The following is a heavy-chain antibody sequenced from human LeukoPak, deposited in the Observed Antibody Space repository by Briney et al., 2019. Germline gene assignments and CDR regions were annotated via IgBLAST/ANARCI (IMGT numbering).Heavy chain of an antibody. CDR2: ISPTGSTT. CDR3: ARGPNSNWSGLDS. CDR1: GFSFSGHW. V-gene: IGHV3-74*01. Sequence: GGSLRLSCTASGFSFSGHWMHWARQLPGKGLVWVSRISPTGSTTSYADSVKGRFTVSRDNAKNTLYLQVNNLRAEDTAVYYCARGPNSNWSGLDSWGQGTLLTVSS. D-gene: IGHD6-6*01. J-gene: IGHJ5*01.